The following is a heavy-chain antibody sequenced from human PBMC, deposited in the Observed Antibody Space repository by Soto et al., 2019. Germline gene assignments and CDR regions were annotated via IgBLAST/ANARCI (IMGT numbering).Heavy chain of an antibody. D-gene: IGHD6-6*01. CDR1: GGTFSSYA. CDR3: ARAKPDLAARLPLYYYYGMDV. J-gene: IGHJ6*02. V-gene: IGHV1-69*06. CDR2: IIPIFGTA. Sequence: QVQLVQSGAEVKKPGSSVKVSCKASGGTFSSYAISWVRQAPEQGLEWMGGIIPIFGTANYAQKFQGRVTITADKSTSTAYMELSSLRSEDTAVYYCARAKPDLAARLPLYYYYGMDVWGQGTTVTVSS.